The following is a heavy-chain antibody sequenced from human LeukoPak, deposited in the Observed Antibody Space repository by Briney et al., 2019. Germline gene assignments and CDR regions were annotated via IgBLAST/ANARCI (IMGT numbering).Heavy chain of an antibody. J-gene: IGHJ4*02. CDR1: GYSLTDHN. Sequence: SVKVSFRASGYSLTDHNMHWVRQAPGQGLEWMGYISPKSGATKYAQRFHGRVTITRDTSSSTVNIDLSRLRSDDTAMYYCARGGGRYHVDYWGQGTLVTVSS. V-gene: IGHV1-2*02. D-gene: IGHD1-26*01. CDR3: ARGGGRYHVDY. CDR2: ISPKSGAT.